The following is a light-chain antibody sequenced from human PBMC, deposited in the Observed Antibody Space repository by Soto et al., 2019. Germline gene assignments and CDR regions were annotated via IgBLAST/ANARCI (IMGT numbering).Light chain of an antibody. J-gene: IGKJ2*01. Sequence: EIVMTQSPATLSVSPGERATLSCRASQSVSSNLAWYQQKPGQAPRLLIYGASTMATGIPARFSGSGSGTEFTLPISSLQSEDFAVYYYQQYNNWPPVYTFGQGTKLEIK. CDR1: QSVSSN. V-gene: IGKV3-15*01. CDR2: GAS. CDR3: QQYNNWPPVYT.